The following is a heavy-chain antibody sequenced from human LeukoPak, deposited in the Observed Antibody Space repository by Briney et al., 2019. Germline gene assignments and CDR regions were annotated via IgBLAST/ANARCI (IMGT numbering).Heavy chain of an antibody. D-gene: IGHD3-22*01. J-gene: IGHJ4*02. CDR2: VTASARRT. Sequence: GGSLRLSCEASGFTFSNYAMSWVRQAPGKGLEWVSAVTASARRTYYADSVQGRFTISRDNSNNTLFLQVNSLRADDTAVYHCAKWGFSDRSGANFHSWGQGTLVTVSS. CDR3: AKWGFSDRSGANFHS. CDR1: GFTFSNYA. V-gene: IGHV3-23*01.